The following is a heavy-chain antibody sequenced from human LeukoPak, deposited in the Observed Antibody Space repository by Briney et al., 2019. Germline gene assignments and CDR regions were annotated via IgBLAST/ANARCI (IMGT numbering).Heavy chain of an antibody. J-gene: IGHJ4*02. CDR2: ISYDGSNK. CDR3: ARSYDSSGYYALRFDY. D-gene: IGHD3-22*01. CDR1: GFTFSSYA. Sequence: GGSLRLSCAASGFTFSSYAMHWVRQAPGKGLEWVAVISYDGSNKYYADSVKGRFTISRDNSKNTLYLQMNSLRAEDTAVYYCARSYDSSGYYALRFDYWGQGNLVTVSS. V-gene: IGHV3-30-3*01.